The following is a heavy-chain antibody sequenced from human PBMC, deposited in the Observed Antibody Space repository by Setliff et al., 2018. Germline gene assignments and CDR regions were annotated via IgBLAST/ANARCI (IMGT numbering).Heavy chain of an antibody. Sequence: PSETLSLTCTVSRGSINSHYWRWIRQPAGKGLEWIGRIFGSGSTNYNPSLKSRVTMSIDTSKNQFFLKVRSVTAADTAVYYCARDRGSKNSPEDFDYWGLGTLVTVSS. J-gene: IGHJ4*02. D-gene: IGHD3-10*01. CDR2: IFGSGST. CDR1: RGSINSHY. CDR3: ARDRGSKNSPEDFDY. V-gene: IGHV4-4*07.